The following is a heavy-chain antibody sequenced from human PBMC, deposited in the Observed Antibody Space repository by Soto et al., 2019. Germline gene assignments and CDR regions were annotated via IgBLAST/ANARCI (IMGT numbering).Heavy chain of an antibody. D-gene: IGHD1-1*01. Sequence: SETLSLTCSVSGGSISTVGHYWTWIRQPPGKGLEWIGSIYRTGSTYYSKSLRSRLTMSVDTSKSQFSLRLSSVTAADTAVYYCARATGTLRSRNCDYWGQGSLVTVSS. J-gene: IGHJ4*02. V-gene: IGHV4-31*03. CDR1: GGSISTVGHY. CDR3: ARATGTLRSRNCDY. CDR2: IYRTGST.